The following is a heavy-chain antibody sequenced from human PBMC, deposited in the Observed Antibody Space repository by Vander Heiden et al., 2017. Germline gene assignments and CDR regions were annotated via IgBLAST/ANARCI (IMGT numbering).Heavy chain of an antibody. J-gene: IGHJ6*02. CDR2: ISYDGSNK. CDR1: GFHFRSYA. CDR3: ARVRAVVGSTSYYYGMDV. V-gene: IGHV3-30*04. Sequence: QVQLVESGGGVVHPGRSLRLSWAASGFHFRSYAMHWVRQAPGNGLEWVSVISYDGSNKYYADSVMVRFTISRDNSKNTLYLQMNSLRADATAVYYCARVRAVVGSTSYYYGMDVWG. D-gene: IGHD1-26*01.